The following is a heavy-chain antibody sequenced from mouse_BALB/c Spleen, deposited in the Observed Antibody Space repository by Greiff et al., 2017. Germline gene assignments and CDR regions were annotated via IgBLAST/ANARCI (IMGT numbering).Heavy chain of an antibody. J-gene: IGHJ4*01. D-gene: IGHD1-1*01. CDR1: GFTFSSFG. V-gene: IGHV5-17*02. CDR3: ARSAYYYEGAMDY. Sequence: DVHLVESGGGLVQPGGSRKLSCAASGFTFSSFGMHWVRQAPEKGLEWVAYISSGSSTIYYADTVKGRFTISRDNPKNTLFLQMTSLRSEDTAMYYCARSAYYYEGAMDYWGQGTSVTVSS. CDR2: ISSGSSTI.